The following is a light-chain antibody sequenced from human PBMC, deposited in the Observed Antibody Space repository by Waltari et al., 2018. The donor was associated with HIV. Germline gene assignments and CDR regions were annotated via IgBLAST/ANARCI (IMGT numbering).Light chain of an antibody. Sequence: DIQMTQSPSSLSASVGDRVTITCPASQSISSYLNWYQQKPGKAPKLLIYAASSLQSGVPSRFSGSGSGTDFTLNISSLQPEDFATYYCQQSYSTPRTFGQGTKVEIK. J-gene: IGKJ1*01. V-gene: IGKV1-39*01. CDR3: QQSYSTPRT. CDR1: QSISSY. CDR2: AAS.